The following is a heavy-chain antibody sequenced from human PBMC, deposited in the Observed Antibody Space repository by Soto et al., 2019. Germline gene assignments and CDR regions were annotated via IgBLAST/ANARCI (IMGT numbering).Heavy chain of an antibody. J-gene: IGHJ4*02. V-gene: IGHV1-18*01. Sequence: GASVKVSCKASGYTFTNYGVSWVRQAPGQGLEWMGWISTYNGNTNYAQNLQGRVTMTTDTSTSTAYMELRSLRSDDTAVYYCATGLQYGEGLEYWGQGTLVTVSS. D-gene: IGHD4-17*01. CDR3: ATGLQYGEGLEY. CDR1: GYTFTNYG. CDR2: ISTYNGNT.